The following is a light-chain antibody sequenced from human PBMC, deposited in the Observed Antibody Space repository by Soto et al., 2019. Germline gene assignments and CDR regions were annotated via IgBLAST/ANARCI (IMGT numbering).Light chain of an antibody. Sequence: ETVLTQSPATLSLSPGERATLSCRASQSVSTYLAWYQQKPGQAPRLLLYDASNRATGIPARFSGSGSGTDFTLTISSLEPEDFAVYYCQQRSNWPTFGQGTKLEIK. CDR1: QSVSTY. CDR3: QQRSNWPT. CDR2: DAS. J-gene: IGKJ2*01. V-gene: IGKV3-11*01.